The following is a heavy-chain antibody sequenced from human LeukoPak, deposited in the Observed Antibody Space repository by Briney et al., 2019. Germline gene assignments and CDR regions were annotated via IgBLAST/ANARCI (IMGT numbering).Heavy chain of an antibody. D-gene: IGHD3-16*02. CDR1: GFTFSSYS. V-gene: IGHV3-21*01. J-gene: IGHJ4*02. CDR2: ISSSSSYI. CDR3: AIITFGGVIVQHFDY. Sequence: PGGSLRLSCAASGFTFSSYSMNWVRQAPGKGLEWVSSISSSSSYIYYADSVKGRFTISRDNAKNSLYLQMNSLRAEDTAVYYCAIITFGGVIVQHFDYWGQGTLVTVSS.